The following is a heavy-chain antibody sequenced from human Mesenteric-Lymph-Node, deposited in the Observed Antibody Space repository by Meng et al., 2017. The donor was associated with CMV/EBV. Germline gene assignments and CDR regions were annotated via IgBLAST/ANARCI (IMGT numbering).Heavy chain of an antibody. Sequence: SETLSLTCTVSGGSISSDNYYWSWIRQHPGKGLEWIGYIYYSGSTYYNPSLKSRVTISVDTSKNQFSPKLSSVTAADTAVYYCASGGGSEAFDYWGQGTLVTVSS. CDR2: IYYSGST. CDR1: GGSISSDNYY. J-gene: IGHJ4*02. D-gene: IGHD3-10*01. CDR3: ASGGGSEAFDY. V-gene: IGHV4-31*03.